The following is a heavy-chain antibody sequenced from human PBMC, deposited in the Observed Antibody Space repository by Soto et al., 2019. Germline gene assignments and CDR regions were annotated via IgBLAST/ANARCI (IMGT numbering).Heavy chain of an antibody. CDR2: IYSGGNT. D-gene: IGHD3-3*01. J-gene: IGHJ3*02. V-gene: IGHV3-66*01. CDR3: SREVRVRGFAFDI. Sequence: EWVSFIYSGGNTYYADSVKGRFTISRDNSKNMLYLQMNSLRVEDTAVYYCSREVRVRGFAFDIWGQGT.